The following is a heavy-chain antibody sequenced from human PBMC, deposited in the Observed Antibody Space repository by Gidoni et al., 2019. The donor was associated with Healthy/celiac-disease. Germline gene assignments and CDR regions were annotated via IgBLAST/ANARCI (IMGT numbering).Heavy chain of an antibody. CDR3: ARWSGYMVVYYYYYYMDV. Sequence: EVQLLESGGGLVQPGGSLRLPCAASGFTFSSYAMSWVRQAPGKGLEWVSAISGSGGSTYYADSVKGRFTISRDNSKNTLYLQMNSLRAEDTAVYYCARWSGYMVVYYYYYYMDVWGKGTTVTVSS. D-gene: IGHD3-3*01. V-gene: IGHV3-23*01. J-gene: IGHJ6*03. CDR2: ISGSGGST. CDR1: GFTFSSYA.